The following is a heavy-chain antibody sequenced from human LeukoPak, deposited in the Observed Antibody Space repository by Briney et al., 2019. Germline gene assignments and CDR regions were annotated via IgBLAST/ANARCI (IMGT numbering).Heavy chain of an antibody. CDR3: ARGPHTGVNYYDSSGYYY. J-gene: IGHJ4*02. V-gene: IGHV4-34*01. CDR2: INHSGST. D-gene: IGHD3-22*01. CDR1: GGSFSGYY. Sequence: SETLSLTCAVYGGSFSGYYWGWIRQPPGKRLEWSWEINHSGSTNYNPSLKSRVTISVDTSKNQFSLKLSSVTAADTAVYYCARGPHTGVNYYDSSGYYYWGQGTLVTVSS.